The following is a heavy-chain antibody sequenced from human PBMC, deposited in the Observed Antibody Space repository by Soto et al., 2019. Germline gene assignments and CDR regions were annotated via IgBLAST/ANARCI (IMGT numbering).Heavy chain of an antibody. CDR3: AREHYYDSSGYVDAFDI. V-gene: IGHV1-69*12. J-gene: IGHJ3*02. CDR2: IIPIFGTE. D-gene: IGHD3-22*01. CDR1: GGTFSSYA. Sequence: QVQLVQSGAEVKKPGSSVKVSCKASGGTFSSYAISWVRQAPGQGLEWMGGIIPIFGTENYAQKFQGRVTITADESTSTAYRELSSLRSEDTAVYYCAREHYYDSSGYVDAFDIWGQGTMVTVSS.